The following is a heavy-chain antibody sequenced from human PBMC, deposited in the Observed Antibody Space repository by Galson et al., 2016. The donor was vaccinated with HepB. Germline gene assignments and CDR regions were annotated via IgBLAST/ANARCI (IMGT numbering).Heavy chain of an antibody. V-gene: IGHV3-23*01. D-gene: IGHD5-12*01. CDR1: GFTFSSQA. CDR2: ITGLGITT. J-gene: IGHJ4*02. Sequence: SLRLSCAASGFTFSSQAMSWVRQAPGKRLEWVSAITGLGITTYYADSVKGRFTISRDNSKNTLYLHMNSLRAEDTAVYYCATSNSRSGSDWRITDYWGQGTLVTVSS. CDR3: ATSNSRSGSDWRITDY.